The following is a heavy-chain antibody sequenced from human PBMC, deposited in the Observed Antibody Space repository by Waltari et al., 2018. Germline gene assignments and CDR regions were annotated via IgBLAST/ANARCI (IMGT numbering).Heavy chain of an antibody. D-gene: IGHD2-8*01. Sequence: QVQLVQSGAEVKKPGSSVRMSCKTAGGSFSSYGINWVRQAPGQGLEWMARVIPILGTANYAEKFEDRVTTTADKSTTTAYLELRSLRSEDTAVYYCARGLVSGPFDLWGQGTQVTVSS. CDR3: ARGLVSGPFDL. J-gene: IGHJ4*02. CDR2: VIPILGTA. CDR1: GGSFSSYG. V-gene: IGHV1-69*04.